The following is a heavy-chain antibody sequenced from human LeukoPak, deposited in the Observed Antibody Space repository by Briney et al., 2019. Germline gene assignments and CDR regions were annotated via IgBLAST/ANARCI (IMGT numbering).Heavy chain of an antibody. J-gene: IGHJ3*02. CDR1: GLTFSAYD. D-gene: IGHD3-10*01. CDR2: ISYDGGEK. V-gene: IGHV3-30*02. Sequence: GGSLRLACAVSGLTFSAYDIHWVRQAPGKGLEWVGFISYDGGEKYNIESVEGRFSISRDNSNTTLYLHVDSLRREDTAVYYCAKGRGHSFGIWGRGTMVIVSS. CDR3: AKGRGHSFGI.